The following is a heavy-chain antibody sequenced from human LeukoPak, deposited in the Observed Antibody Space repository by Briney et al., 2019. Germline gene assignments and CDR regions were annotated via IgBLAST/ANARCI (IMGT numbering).Heavy chain of an antibody. Sequence: GGSLRLSCATSGFTFSDYSINWIRQTPGRGLEWVSYIGGSGTTIYYADSVKGRFTISRDNANNSLFLQMNSLRAEDTAVYYCARGRTTVTTFADYWGQGTLVTVSS. V-gene: IGHV3-11*04. D-gene: IGHD4-17*01. CDR3: ARGRTTVTTFADY. CDR1: GFTFSDYS. J-gene: IGHJ4*02. CDR2: IGGSGTTI.